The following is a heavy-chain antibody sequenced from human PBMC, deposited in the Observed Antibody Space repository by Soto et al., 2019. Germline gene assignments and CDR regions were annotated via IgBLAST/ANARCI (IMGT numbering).Heavy chain of an antibody. CDR1: GGSFSVYY. CDR2: INHVGST. D-gene: IGHD2-2*01. J-gene: IGHJ5*02. Sequence: LSLTCAVYGGSFSVYYWSWIRQPPGKGLEWIGCINHVGSTLYIPSLNSLVIISVDTSKNQFSLKLSSGTAADSAVYYYARSSSTSSRWFDPWGQGTLVTVSS. CDR3: ARSSSTSSRWFDP. V-gene: IGHV4-34*01.